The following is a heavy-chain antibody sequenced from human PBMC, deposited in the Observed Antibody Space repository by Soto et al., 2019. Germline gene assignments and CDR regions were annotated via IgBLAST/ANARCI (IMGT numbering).Heavy chain of an antibody. CDR1: GGSISSYY. CDR2: IYYSGST. Sequence: PSETLSLTCTVSGGSISSYYWSWIRQPPGKGLEWIGYIYYSGSTNYNPSLKSRVTISVDTSKNQFSLKLSSVTAADTAVYYCARLTSGSTTVRAFDYWGQGTLVTVSS. CDR3: ARLTSGSTTVRAFDY. J-gene: IGHJ4*02. D-gene: IGHD4-17*01. V-gene: IGHV4-59*08.